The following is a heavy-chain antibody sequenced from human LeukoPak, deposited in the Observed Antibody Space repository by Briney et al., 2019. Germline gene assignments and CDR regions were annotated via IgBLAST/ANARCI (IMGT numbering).Heavy chain of an antibody. D-gene: IGHD1-7*01. CDR3: TRRVIRTTANWFDP. Sequence: PGGSLRLSCAASGFTFSGSAMHWVRQASGKGLEWVARIRSKANSYTTAYAASVKGRFTISRDDSKNTAYLQMNSLKTEDTAVYYCTRRVIRTTANWFDPWGQGTLVTVSS. J-gene: IGHJ5*02. CDR2: IRSKANSYTT. CDR1: GFTFSGSA. V-gene: IGHV3-73*01.